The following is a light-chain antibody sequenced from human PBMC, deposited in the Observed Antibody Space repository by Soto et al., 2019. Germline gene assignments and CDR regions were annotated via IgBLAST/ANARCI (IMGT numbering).Light chain of an antibody. CDR1: SGHSNYA. CDR3: QTWDTGILV. Sequence: QLVLTQSPSASASLGASVKLTCTLSSGHSNYAIAWHQQQPERGPRYLMKVNSVGGHIKGDGIPDRFSGSSSGAERSLTISSLQSEDEADYYCQTWDTGILVFGGGTKVTVL. V-gene: IGLV4-69*01. CDR2: VNSVGGH. J-gene: IGLJ2*01.